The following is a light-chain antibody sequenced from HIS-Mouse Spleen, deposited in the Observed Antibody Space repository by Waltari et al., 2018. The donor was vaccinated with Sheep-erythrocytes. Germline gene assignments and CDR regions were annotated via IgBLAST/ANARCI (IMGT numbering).Light chain of an antibody. J-gene: IGLJ3*02. Sequence: QSALTQPASVSGSPGQSITISCTGTSRDVGRYNLCSWYQQHPGKAPKLMIYEGSKRPSGVSNRFSGSKSGNTASLTISGLQAEDEADYYCCSYAGSSTPWVFGGGTKLTVL. CDR1: SRDVGRYNL. CDR3: CSYAGSSTPWV. CDR2: EGS. V-gene: IGLV2-23*01.